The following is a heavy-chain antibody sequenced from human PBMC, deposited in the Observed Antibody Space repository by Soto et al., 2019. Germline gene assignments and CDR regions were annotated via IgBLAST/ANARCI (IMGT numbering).Heavy chain of an antibody. Sequence: QVQLVQSGAEVKKPGASVKVSCKASGYTFTSYDINWVRQATGQGLEWMGWMNPNSGNTGYAQKFQGIVTMTRNTSISTAYMELSSLISENTAVYYCERIRRYSSSQGYGMDVWGQVTTVTVSS. V-gene: IGHV1-8*01. J-gene: IGHJ6*02. D-gene: IGHD6-6*01. CDR3: ERIRRYSSSQGYGMDV. CDR2: MNPNSGNT. CDR1: GYTFTSYD.